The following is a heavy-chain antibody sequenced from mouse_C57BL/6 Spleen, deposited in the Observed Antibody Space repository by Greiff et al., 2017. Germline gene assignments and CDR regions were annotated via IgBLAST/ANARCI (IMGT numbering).Heavy chain of an antibody. CDR2: INYDGSST. D-gene: IGHD1-1*01. J-gene: IGHJ4*01. V-gene: IGHV5-16*01. CDR1: GFTFSDYY. CDR3: AREGYGSSYFAMDY. Sequence: EVKLMESEGGLVQPGSSMKLSCTASGFTFSDYYMSWVRQVPEKGLEWVANINYDGSSTYYLDSLKSRFIISRDNAKNILYLQMSSLKSEDTATYYCAREGYGSSYFAMDYWGQGTSVTVSS.